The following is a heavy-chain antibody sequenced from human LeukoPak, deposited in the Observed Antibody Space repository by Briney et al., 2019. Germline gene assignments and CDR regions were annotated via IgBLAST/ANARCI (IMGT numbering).Heavy chain of an antibody. V-gene: IGHV4-59*12. CDR1: GGSISSYY. J-gene: IGHJ3*02. CDR2: IYYSGST. D-gene: IGHD3-16*01. Sequence: SETLSLTCTVSGGSISSYYWSWIRQPPGKGLEWIGYIYYSGSTNYNPSLKSRVTISVDTSKIQFSLKLSSVTAADTAVYYCARDRHYDYVWGSSPARAFDIWGQGTMVTVSS. CDR3: ARDRHYDYVWGSSPARAFDI.